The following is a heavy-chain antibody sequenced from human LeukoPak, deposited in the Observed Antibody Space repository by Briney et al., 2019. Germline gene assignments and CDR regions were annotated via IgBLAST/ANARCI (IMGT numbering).Heavy chain of an antibody. CDR1: GFTFSSYG. Sequence: PGRSLRLSCAASGFTFSSYGMHWVRQAPGKGLEWVAVISYDGSNKYYADSVKGRFTITRDNSKNTLYLQMNSLRAEDTAVYYCALSSGYSSGWSTRGFDYWGQGTLVTVSS. J-gene: IGHJ4*02. CDR3: ALSSGYSSGWSTRGFDY. V-gene: IGHV3-30*03. D-gene: IGHD6-19*01. CDR2: ISYDGSNK.